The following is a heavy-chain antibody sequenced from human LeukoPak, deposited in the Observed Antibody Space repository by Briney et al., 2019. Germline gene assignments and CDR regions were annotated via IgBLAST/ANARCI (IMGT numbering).Heavy chain of an antibody. CDR3: ARENSNSWYLDY. CDR2: IYNSGST. D-gene: IGHD6-13*01. Sequence: KPSETLSLTCTVSGGSISTYYWSWIRQPPGKGLEWIGYIYNSGSTNYNPSLKSRVTISVDTSKNQFSLKLSPVTAADTAVYYCARENSNSWYLDYWGQGTLVTVSS. V-gene: IGHV4-59*01. CDR1: GGSISTYY. J-gene: IGHJ4*02.